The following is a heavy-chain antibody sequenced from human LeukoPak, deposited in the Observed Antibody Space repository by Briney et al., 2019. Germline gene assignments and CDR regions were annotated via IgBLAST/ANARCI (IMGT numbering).Heavy chain of an antibody. CDR2: ISRCSGTI. V-gene: IGHV3-48*01. J-gene: IGHJ4*02. Sequence: SGGSLTLSCAVSGFTYRSYRKLGLRQAPGGAGVGVSYISRCSGTIYYADSVKGRFTISRDNAKNSLYLQMDSLRAEDTAVYYCARDQGVATSYWGQGTLVTVSS. D-gene: IGHD2-15*01. CDR3: ARDQGVATSY. CDR1: GFTYRSYR.